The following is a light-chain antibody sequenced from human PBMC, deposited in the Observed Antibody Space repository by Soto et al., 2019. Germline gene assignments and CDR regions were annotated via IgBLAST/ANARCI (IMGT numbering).Light chain of an antibody. CDR1: QDGRND. J-gene: IGKJ1*01. V-gene: IGKV1-17*01. Sequence: DIQMTQSPSSLSASVGDRVTITCRTSQDGRNDLSWYQQKPGKAPKRLIYAASSLQGGGPSRLSGRGAGTEFSLTIPSLHPEGFATYYCLQQDSYSLTFGQGTKVELK. CDR2: AAS. CDR3: LQQDSYSLT.